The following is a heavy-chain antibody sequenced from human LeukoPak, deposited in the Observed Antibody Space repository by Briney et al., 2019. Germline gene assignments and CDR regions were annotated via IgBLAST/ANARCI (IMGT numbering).Heavy chain of an antibody. D-gene: IGHD3-22*01. CDR1: GGSFSGYY. CDR2: INHSGST. CDR3: ARAVFSSGYYLDY. V-gene: IGHV4-34*01. J-gene: IGHJ4*02. Sequence: SETLSLTCAVYGGSFSGYYWSWIRQPPGKGLEWIGEINHSGSTNYNPSLKSRVTISVDTSKNQSSLKLSSVTAADTAVYYCARAVFSSGYYLDYWGQGTLVTVSS.